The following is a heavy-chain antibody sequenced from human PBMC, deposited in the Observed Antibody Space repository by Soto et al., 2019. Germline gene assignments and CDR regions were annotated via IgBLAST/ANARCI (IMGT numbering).Heavy chain of an antibody. Sequence: EVQLVESGGGLVQPGGSLRLSCAASGFTFSNDWMSWVRQAPGKGLEWVANIKQDGTEKNYVDSVRGRFTISRDNAKNSRELQMNSLTAEDTAVYYCASVASWGQGTLVNVSS. V-gene: IGHV3-7*01. J-gene: IGHJ4*02. CDR3: ASVAS. CDR2: IKQDGTEK. CDR1: GFTFSNDW. D-gene: IGHD5-12*01.